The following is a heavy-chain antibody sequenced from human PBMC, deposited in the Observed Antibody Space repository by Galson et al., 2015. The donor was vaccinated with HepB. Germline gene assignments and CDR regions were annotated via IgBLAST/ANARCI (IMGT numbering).Heavy chain of an antibody. CDR3: AKDSRGWSHCDA. V-gene: IGHV3-9*01. Sequence: SLRLSCAASGFTFDDYAMHWVRQAPGKGLEWVSGISWNSGNIHYADSVKGRFTISRDNAKNSLSLEMNSLRAEDTALYYCAKDSRGWSHCDAWGLGTLFAVSS. D-gene: IGHD6-19*01. CDR1: GFTFDDYA. J-gene: IGHJ5*02. CDR2: ISWNSGNI.